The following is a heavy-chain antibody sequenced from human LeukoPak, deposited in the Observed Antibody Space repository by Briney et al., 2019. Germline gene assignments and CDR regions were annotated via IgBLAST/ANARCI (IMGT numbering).Heavy chain of an antibody. CDR2: IKQDGGEK. Sequence: GGSLRLSCAASGFTFSSYGMHWVRQAPGKGLEWVANIKQDGGEKYYVDSVKGRFTISRDNAKNSLYLQMNSLRAEDTAVYYCARLGARQVLDYWGQGTLVTVSS. D-gene: IGHD4-17*01. CDR3: ARLGARQVLDY. CDR1: GFTFSSYG. J-gene: IGHJ4*02. V-gene: IGHV3-7*01.